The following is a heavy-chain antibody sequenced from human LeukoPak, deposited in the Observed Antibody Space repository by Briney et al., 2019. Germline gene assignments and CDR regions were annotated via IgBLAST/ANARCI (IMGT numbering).Heavy chain of an antibody. J-gene: IGHJ4*02. CDR1: GLTFSSYG. CDR2: IRSDGSNK. D-gene: IGHD2-21*02. V-gene: IGHV3-30*02. CDR3: AAEGDWAFDY. Sequence: GGSLRLSCAASGLTFSSYGMHWVRQAPGKGLELVAFIRSDGSNKYYADSVKGRFTISRDNSKNTLYLQMNSLRAEDTAVYYCAAEGDWAFDYWGQGTLVTVSS.